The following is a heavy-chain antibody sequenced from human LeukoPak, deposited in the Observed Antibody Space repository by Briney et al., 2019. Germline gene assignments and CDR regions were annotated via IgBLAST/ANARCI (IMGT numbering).Heavy chain of an antibody. J-gene: IGHJ5*02. CDR3: AKGSGSGWYGWFDP. D-gene: IGHD6-19*01. V-gene: IGHV3-23*01. CDR1: RFTFSGYA. CDR2: IDASGVNT. Sequence: GGSLRLSCAASRFTFSGYAMYWVRQAPGKGLEWVSCIDASGVNTYYADSVKGRVTISRDNSNNTLYLQMNSLRAEDTAVHYCAKGSGSGWYGWFDPWGQGTLLTVSS.